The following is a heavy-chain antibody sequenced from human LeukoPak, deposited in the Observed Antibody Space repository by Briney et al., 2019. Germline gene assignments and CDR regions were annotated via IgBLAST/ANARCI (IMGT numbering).Heavy chain of an antibody. CDR1: GFTFSSYW. Sequence: PGGSLRLSCAASGFTFSSYWMHWFRQAPGKGLVWVSRINTDGSSTSYADSVKGRFTISRDNAKNTLYLQMNSLRAEDTAVYYCARDPTLRYCSSTSCPDNWFDPWGQGTLVTVAS. CDR2: INTDGSST. J-gene: IGHJ5*02. D-gene: IGHD2-2*01. V-gene: IGHV3-74*01. CDR3: ARDPTLRYCSSTSCPDNWFDP.